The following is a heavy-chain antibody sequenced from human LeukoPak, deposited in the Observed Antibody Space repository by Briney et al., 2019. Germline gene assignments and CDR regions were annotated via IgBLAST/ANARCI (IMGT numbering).Heavy chain of an antibody. D-gene: IGHD3-10*01. CDR1: GGSFSGYY. V-gene: IGHV4-34*01. CDR3: ARHGVLWFGGSFDY. Sequence: SSETLSLTCAVYGGSFSGYYWSWIRQPPGKGLEWIGEINHSGSTNYNPSLKSRVTISVDTSKNQFSLKLSSVTAADTAVYYCARHGVLWFGGSFDYWGQGTLVTVSS. CDR2: INHSGST. J-gene: IGHJ4*02.